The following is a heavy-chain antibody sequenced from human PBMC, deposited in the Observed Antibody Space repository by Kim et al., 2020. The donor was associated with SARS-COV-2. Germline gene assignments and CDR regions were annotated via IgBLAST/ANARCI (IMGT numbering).Heavy chain of an antibody. V-gene: IGHV3-23*01. CDR3: AKGESNNLSFFDY. CDR1: GFTISGYS. Sequence: GGSLRLSCAASGFTISGYSMSWVRQAPGKGPEWVSLVSSSGSSTYHADSVKGRFAISRDTAKKTLYLQMNSLRAEDTALYYCAKGESNNLSFFDYWGQGTLLTV. CDR2: VSSSGSST. D-gene: IGHD1-1*01. J-gene: IGHJ4*02.